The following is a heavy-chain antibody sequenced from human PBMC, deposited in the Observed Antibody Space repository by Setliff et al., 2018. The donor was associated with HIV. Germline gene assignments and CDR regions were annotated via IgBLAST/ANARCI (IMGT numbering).Heavy chain of an antibody. CDR1: GVSFSGYY. D-gene: IGHD5-12*01. CDR3: ARVGLRFKYTFDY. V-gene: IGHV4-34*01. J-gene: IGHJ4*02. Sequence: SETLSLTCAVYGVSFSGYYWNWIRQTPGKGLEWIGEIDHSGSTNYNPSLKSRVTISLDTSKNQFSLRLTSVTAADTAVYYCARVGLRFKYTFDYWGQGMLVTVSS. CDR2: IDHSGST.